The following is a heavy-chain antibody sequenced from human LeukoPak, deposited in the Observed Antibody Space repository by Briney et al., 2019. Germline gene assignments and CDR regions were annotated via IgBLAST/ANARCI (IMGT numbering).Heavy chain of an antibody. Sequence: PGGSLRLSCAASGFTFSSYGMHWVRQAPGKGLEWVAVIWYDGSNKYYADSVKGRFTISRDNSKNTLYLQMNSLRAEDTPVYYCAREMRGYCSSTSCYTDAFDIWGQGTMVTVSS. V-gene: IGHV3-33*01. CDR1: GFTFSSYG. J-gene: IGHJ3*02. D-gene: IGHD2-2*01. CDR2: IWYDGSNK. CDR3: AREMRGYCSSTSCYTDAFDI.